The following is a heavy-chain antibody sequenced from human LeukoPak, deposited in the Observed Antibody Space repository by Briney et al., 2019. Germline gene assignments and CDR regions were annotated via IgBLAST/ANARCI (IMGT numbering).Heavy chain of an antibody. Sequence: GGSLRLSCSASGFTFSNYAMTWVRQAPGQGLEWVSTISRSGDKTYYAASVKGRFTISRDNSKNTLYLQLNSLRAADTAIYYCARFCGPSTCYSGFDSWGQGTLVTVSS. CDR3: ARFCGPSTCYSGFDS. D-gene: IGHD2-15*01. V-gene: IGHV3-23*01. CDR1: GFTFSNYA. CDR2: ISRSGDKT. J-gene: IGHJ4*02.